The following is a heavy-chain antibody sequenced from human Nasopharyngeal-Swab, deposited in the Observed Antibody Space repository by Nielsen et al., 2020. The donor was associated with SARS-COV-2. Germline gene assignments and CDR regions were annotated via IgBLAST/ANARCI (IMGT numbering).Heavy chain of an antibody. J-gene: IGHJ6*03. CDR2: ISYDGSNK. D-gene: IGHD6-13*01. Sequence: VRQAPGKGLEWVAVISYDGSNKYYADSVKGRFTISRDNSKNTLYPQMNSLRAEDTAVYYCAKTAGAADYYYYYYMDVWGKGTTVTVSS. V-gene: IGHV3-30*18. CDR3: AKTAGAADYYYYYYMDV.